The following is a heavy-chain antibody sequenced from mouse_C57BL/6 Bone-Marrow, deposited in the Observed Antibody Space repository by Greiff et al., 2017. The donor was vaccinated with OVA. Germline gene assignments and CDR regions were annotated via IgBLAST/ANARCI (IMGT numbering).Heavy chain of an antibody. D-gene: IGHD4-1*01. CDR3: ASSGTWFAY. J-gene: IGHJ3*01. CDR2: ISDGGSYT. V-gene: IGHV5-4*01. CDR1: GFTFSSYA. Sequence: EVQLVESGGGLVKPGGSLKLSCAASGFTFSSYAMSWVRQTPEKRLEWVATISDGGSYTYYPDNVKGRFTISRDKAKNNLYLQMSHLKSEDTAMYYCASSGTWFAYWGQGTRVTVTA.